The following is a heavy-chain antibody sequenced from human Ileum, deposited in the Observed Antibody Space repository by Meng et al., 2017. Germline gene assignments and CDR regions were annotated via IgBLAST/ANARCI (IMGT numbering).Heavy chain of an antibody. D-gene: IGHD5-24*01. CDR1: GGSISTSNW. V-gene: IGHV4-4*02. J-gene: IGHJ4*02. CDR2: IYHPGST. CDR3: ARVSQRDGYNSANFDY. Sequence: QGQRQVWGPGLVKPSGTLSLTCAVSGGSISTSNWWSWLRQSPGQGLEWIGEIYHPGSTTYNPSLESRVTVSVDKSNNQFSLRLTSATAADTAVYYCARVSQRDGYNSANFDYWGQGALVTVSS.